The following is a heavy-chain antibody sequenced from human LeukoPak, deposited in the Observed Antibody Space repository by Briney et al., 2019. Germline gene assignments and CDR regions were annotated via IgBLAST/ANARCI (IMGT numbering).Heavy chain of an antibody. CDR2: IYYSGST. CDR3: ARGTVSMYYKDV. J-gene: IGHJ6*03. V-gene: IGHV4-59*01. CDR1: GGSMNSYS. Sequence: SETLSLTCTVSGGSMNSYSWSWIRQPPGKGLEWIANIYYSGSTNYNPSLKSRVTISSDTSKNQFSLRLSSVTAADTAVYYCARGTVSMYYKDVWGKGTTVTISS. D-gene: IGHD5/OR15-5a*01.